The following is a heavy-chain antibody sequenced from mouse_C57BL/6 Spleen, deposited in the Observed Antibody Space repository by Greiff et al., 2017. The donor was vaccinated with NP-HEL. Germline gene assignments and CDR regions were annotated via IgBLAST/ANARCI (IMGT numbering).Heavy chain of an antibody. Sequence: EVQLVESGPELVKPGASVKIPCKASGYTFTDYNMDWVKQSHGKSLEWIGDINPNNGGTIYNQKFKGKATLTVDKSSSTAYMELRSLTSEDTAVYYCARLNSSGYDAMDYWGQGTSVTVSS. D-gene: IGHD3-2*02. CDR3: ARLNSSGYDAMDY. CDR2: INPNNGGT. J-gene: IGHJ4*01. V-gene: IGHV1-18*01. CDR1: GYTFTDYN.